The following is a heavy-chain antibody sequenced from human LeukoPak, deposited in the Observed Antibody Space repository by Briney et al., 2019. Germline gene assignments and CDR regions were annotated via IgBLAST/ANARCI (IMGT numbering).Heavy chain of an antibody. Sequence: GGSLRLSCAASGFTFSSYSMNWVRQAPGKGLEWVSYISSSSSTIYYADSVRGRFTISRDNAQNSLYLQVNSLRAEDTAVYYCTRGSYGDHEYWGQGTLVTVSS. J-gene: IGHJ4*02. V-gene: IGHV3-48*04. CDR3: TRGSYGDHEY. CDR2: ISSSSSTI. CDR1: GFTFSSYS. D-gene: IGHD4-17*01.